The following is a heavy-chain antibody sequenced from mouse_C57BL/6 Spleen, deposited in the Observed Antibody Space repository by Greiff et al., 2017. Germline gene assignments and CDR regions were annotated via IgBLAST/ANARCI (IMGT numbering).Heavy chain of an antibody. Sequence: VKLVESGPGLVAPSPSLSITCTVSGFSLTSYGVHWVRQPPGTGLEWLVVIWSDGSTTYNSALKSRLSISKDNSKSQVFLKMNSLQTDDTAMYYCARQELGRRAMDYWGQGTSVTVSS. CDR3: ARQELGRRAMDY. J-gene: IGHJ4*01. V-gene: IGHV2-6-1*01. CDR2: IWSDGST. CDR1: GFSLTSYG. D-gene: IGHD4-1*01.